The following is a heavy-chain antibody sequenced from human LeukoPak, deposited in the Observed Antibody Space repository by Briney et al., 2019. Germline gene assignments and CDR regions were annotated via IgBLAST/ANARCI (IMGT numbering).Heavy chain of an antibody. CDR1: GGSISSYY. D-gene: IGHD6-19*01. CDR3: ASARTEWIAVAGTWDY. V-gene: IGHV4-34*01. J-gene: IGHJ4*02. CDR2: INHSGST. Sequence: SETLSLTCTVSGGSISSYYWSWIRQPPGKGLEWIGEINHSGSTNYNPSLKSRVTISVDTSKNQFSLKLSSVTAADTAVYYCASARTEWIAVAGTWDYWGQGTLVTVSS.